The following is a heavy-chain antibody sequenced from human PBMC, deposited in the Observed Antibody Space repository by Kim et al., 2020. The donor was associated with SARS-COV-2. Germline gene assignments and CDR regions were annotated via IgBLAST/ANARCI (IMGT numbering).Heavy chain of an antibody. Sequence: ASVKVSCKASGYTFTGYYMHWVRQAPGQGLEWMGWINPNSGGTNYAQKFQGRVTMTRDTSISTAYMELSRLRSDDTAVYYCARAPRAMAGTGFDYWGQGTLVTVSS. V-gene: IGHV1-2*02. D-gene: IGHD6-19*01. J-gene: IGHJ4*02. CDR3: ARAPRAMAGTGFDY. CDR1: GYTFTGYY. CDR2: INPNSGGT.